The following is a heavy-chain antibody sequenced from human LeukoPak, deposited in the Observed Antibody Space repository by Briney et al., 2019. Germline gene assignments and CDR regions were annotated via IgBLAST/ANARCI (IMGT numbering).Heavy chain of an antibody. J-gene: IGHJ5*02. D-gene: IGHD3-10*01. CDR2: ISVYNGNT. CDR1: GYTFTNYG. V-gene: IGHV1-18*01. Sequence: ASVKVSCKASGYTFTNYGISWVRQAPGQGLEWMGWISVYNGNTNYAQKFQGRVTMTTDTSTSTAYMELRSLRSDDTAVYYCARDGFRYFGSGSYYVGSWFDPWGQGTLVTVSS. CDR3: ARDGFRYFGSGSYYVGSWFDP.